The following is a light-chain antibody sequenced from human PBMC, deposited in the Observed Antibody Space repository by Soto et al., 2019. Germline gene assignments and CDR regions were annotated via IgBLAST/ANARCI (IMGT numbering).Light chain of an antibody. CDR3: HQYNNWPPMHT. J-gene: IGKJ2*01. V-gene: IGKV3-15*01. CDR1: QSISNN. Sequence: IVMSHSPATLSVFQSEGATLSWRASQSISNNLAWLQQKPGQAPRLLIYAASTRATGVPARFSGSGSGTDFTLTISSLQPEDFAVYYCHQYNNWPPMHTFGQGTKVDI. CDR2: AAS.